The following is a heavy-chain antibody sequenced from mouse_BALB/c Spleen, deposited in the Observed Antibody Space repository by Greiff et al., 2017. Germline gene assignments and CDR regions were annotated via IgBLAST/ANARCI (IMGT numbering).Heavy chain of an antibody. CDR2: IDPANGNT. CDR1: GFNFTDSY. Sequence: VQLQQSGAELVKPGASVKLSCTASGFNFTDSYMHWVKQRPEQGLEWIGRIDPANGNTKYDPKFQGKATITADTSSNTAYLQLSSLTSEDTAVYYCARDGYPFDDWGQGTTLTVSS. V-gene: IGHV14-3*02. CDR3: ARDGYPFDD. D-gene: IGHD2-3*01. J-gene: IGHJ2*01.